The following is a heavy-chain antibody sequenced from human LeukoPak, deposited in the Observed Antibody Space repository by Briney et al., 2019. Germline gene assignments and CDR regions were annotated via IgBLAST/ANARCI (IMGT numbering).Heavy chain of an antibody. J-gene: IGHJ4*02. CDR2: INHSGST. Sequence: PSETLSLTCAVYGGSFSGYYWSWIRQPPGKGLEWIGEINHSGSTNYNPSLKSRVTISVDTSKNQFSLKLSSVTAADTAVYYCARARKLYYYGSGSYYRYWGQGTLVTVSS. CDR1: GGSFSGYY. V-gene: IGHV4-34*01. D-gene: IGHD3-10*01. CDR3: ARARKLYYYGSGSYYRY.